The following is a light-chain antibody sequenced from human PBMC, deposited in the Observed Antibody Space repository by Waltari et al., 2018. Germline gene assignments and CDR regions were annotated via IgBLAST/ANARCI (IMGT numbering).Light chain of an antibody. Sequence: EIVLTQSPGTLSLSPGEGATLSCRASQSVSRSLAWYQQKPGQAPRLLIYDASTRATGIPDRCSGSGSGTDFSLTISRLEPEDFAVYYCQKYGSLPATFGQGTTVEIK. CDR2: DAS. CDR1: QSVSRS. CDR3: QKYGSLPAT. V-gene: IGKV3-20*01. J-gene: IGKJ1*01.